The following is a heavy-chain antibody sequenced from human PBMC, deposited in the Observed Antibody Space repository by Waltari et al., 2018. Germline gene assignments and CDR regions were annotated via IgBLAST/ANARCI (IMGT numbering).Heavy chain of an antibody. CDR1: GYSFAMYW. V-gene: IGHV5-51*01. J-gene: IGHJ4*02. CDR2: IYPGDSNT. D-gene: IGHD5-18*01. CDR3: ARQNIHSYGYGYFDF. Sequence: EVQLEQSGAAVKKPGESLKISCTGSGYSFAMYWIGWVRQMPGKGLEWMGVIYPGDSNTKYSLSFQGQVTISADTSISTAYLQWSSLKASDTAIYFCARQNIHSYGYGYFDFWGQGTLVTVSS.